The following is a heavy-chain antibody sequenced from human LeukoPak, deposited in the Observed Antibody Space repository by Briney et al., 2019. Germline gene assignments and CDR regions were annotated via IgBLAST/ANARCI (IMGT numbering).Heavy chain of an antibody. D-gene: IGHD3-10*01. CDR3: PREEYFFDY. Sequence: ASVKVSCKASGYTFTSYGISWVRQAPGQGLEWMGWISVYNGNTNYAQRLQGRVTMTTDTYTSTAYMELRSLRSDDTAVDYCPREEYFFDYWGQETLVTVYS. V-gene: IGHV1-18*01. CDR2: ISVYNGNT. CDR1: GYTFTSYG. J-gene: IGHJ4*02.